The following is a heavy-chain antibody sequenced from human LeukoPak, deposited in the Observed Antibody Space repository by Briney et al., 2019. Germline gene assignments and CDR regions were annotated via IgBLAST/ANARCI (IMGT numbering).Heavy chain of an antibody. V-gene: IGHV3-7*05. Sequence: GGSLALSCAASGFTFSRYWMTWVRQAPGKGLEWVANIKQDGSEKYYVDSVKGRFTISRDNTKNSLSLQMNSLRAEDTAAYYCARIFLGSTTLPDYWGQGTLVTVSS. D-gene: IGHD1-26*01. CDR1: GFTFSRYW. CDR2: IKQDGSEK. J-gene: IGHJ4*02. CDR3: ARIFLGSTTLPDY.